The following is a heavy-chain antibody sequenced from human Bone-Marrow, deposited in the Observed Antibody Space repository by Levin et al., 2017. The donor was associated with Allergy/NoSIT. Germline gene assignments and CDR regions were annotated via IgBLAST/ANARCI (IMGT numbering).Heavy chain of an antibody. Sequence: PGGSLRLSCVGSGFTFSNYYMTWVRQAPGKGLEWVANIKGDGGDTHYVDSMKGRFTVSRDNAKNSVYLQMNSLRTEDTGVYYCARGFTEDVWGQGTTVTVSS. J-gene: IGHJ6*02. D-gene: IGHD1-14*01. CDR3: ARGFTEDV. V-gene: IGHV3-7*04. CDR1: GFTFSNYY. CDR2: IKGDGGDT.